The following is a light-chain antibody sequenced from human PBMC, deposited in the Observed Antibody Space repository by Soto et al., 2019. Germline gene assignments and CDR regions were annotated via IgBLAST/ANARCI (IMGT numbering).Light chain of an antibody. CDR1: SSDVGDYNY. J-gene: IGLJ1*01. CDR3: TSYTSSPSYV. Sequence: QSVLTQPASVSGSPGQSITISCTGTSSDVGDYNYVSWYQQHPGKAPKLIIYDVGNRPSGVSDRFSGSKSGNTASLTISGLQAEDEADYYCTSYTSSPSYVFGTGNKVTVL. V-gene: IGLV2-14*01. CDR2: DVG.